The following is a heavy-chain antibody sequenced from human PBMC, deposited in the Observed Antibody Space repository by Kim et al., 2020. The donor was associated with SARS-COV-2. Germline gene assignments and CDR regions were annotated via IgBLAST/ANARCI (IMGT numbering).Heavy chain of an antibody. Sequence: SETLSLTCTVSGGSISSYYWSWVRQPPGKGLEWIGYISYSGNTNYHPSLKSRVTMSVDTSKNHFSLKLSSVTAADTAVYYCARQNYYTIAVDYYYYYMDVWGKGTTVTVSS. CDR1: GGSISSYY. V-gene: IGHV4-59*08. J-gene: IGHJ6*03. CDR2: ISYSGNT. CDR3: ARQNYYTIAVDYYYYYMDV. D-gene: IGHD6-19*01.